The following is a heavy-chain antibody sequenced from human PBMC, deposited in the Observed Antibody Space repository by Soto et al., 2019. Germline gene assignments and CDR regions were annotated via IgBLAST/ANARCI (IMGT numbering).Heavy chain of an antibody. V-gene: IGHV3-30*18. CDR1: GFTFSDYA. J-gene: IGHJ4*02. CDR3: AKGGRQWLVTSDFNY. D-gene: IGHD6-19*01. CDR2: VSHDGRNT. Sequence: VQLVESGGGVVQPGRSLRLSCAASGFTFSDYAMHWVRQAPGKGLEWVAVVSHDGRNTHYADSVKGRFTISRDSSKNTVCLEMTSRRDEDTAVYYCAKGGRQWLVTSDFNYWGQGALVTVSS.